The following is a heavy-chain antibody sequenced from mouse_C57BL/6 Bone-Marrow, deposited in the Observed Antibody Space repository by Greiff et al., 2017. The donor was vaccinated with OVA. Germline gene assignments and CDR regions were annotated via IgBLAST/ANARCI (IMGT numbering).Heavy chain of an antibody. V-gene: IGHV1-7*01. CDR3: ARPYYYGHWYFDV. Sequence: QVHVKQSGAELAKPGASVKLSCKASGYTFTSYWMHWVKQRPGQGLEWIGYINPSSGYTKYNQKFKDKATLTADKSSSTAYMQLSSLTYEDSAVYYCARPYYYGHWYFDVWGTGTTVTVSS. J-gene: IGHJ1*03. CDR2: INPSSGYT. CDR1: GYTFTSYW. D-gene: IGHD1-1*01.